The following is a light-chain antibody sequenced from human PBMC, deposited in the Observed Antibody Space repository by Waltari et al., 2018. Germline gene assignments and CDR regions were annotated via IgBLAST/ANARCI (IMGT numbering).Light chain of an antibody. CDR3: CSYAGP. CDR2: DVT. CDR1: SSDVGGYNY. V-gene: IGLV2-11*01. J-gene: IGLJ2*01. Sequence: QSALTQPRSVSGSPGQPVAISCTGTSSDVGGYNYVSWYQQHPGKAPQLMIYDVTKRPSGVPDRFSGSKSGNTASLTISGLQADDEADYYCCSYAGPFGGGTKLTVL.